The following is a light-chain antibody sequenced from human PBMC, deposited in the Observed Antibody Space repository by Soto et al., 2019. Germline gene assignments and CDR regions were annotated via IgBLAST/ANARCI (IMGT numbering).Light chain of an antibody. J-gene: IGKJ1*01. CDR1: QSISSW. CDR2: KAS. V-gene: IGKV1-5*03. CDR3: QQYNSYPTWT. Sequence: MNKSPATLSAYMGDRVTITCRVSQSISSWLAWYQQKPGKAPKLLIYKASSLESGVPSRFSGSGSGTEFTLTISSLQPDDFATYYCQQYNSYPTWTFGQGTNVAIK.